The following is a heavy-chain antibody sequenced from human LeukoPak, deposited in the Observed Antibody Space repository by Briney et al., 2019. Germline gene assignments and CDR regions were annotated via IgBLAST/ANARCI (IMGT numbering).Heavy chain of an antibody. CDR2: IVQSGNT. D-gene: IGHD3-3*01. V-gene: IGHV4-38-2*01. CDR1: GPSSTSVYY. Sequence: PSETLSPTCAVSGPSSTSVYYWAWIRQPPGKGLEGVGSIVQSGNTYYTPSLKTRVSISMDKSENHFSLRLTSVTAADTATYYGASGNYDDYFDYWGQGAPVIVSS. CDR3: ASGNYDDYFDY. J-gene: IGHJ4*02.